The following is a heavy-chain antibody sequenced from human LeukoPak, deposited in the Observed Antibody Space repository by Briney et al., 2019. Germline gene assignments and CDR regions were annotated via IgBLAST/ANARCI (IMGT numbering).Heavy chain of an antibody. Sequence: SETLSLTCTVSGGSISSSSYYWGWIRQPPGKGLEWIGSIYYSGSTYYNPSLKSRLTISVDTSKNQFSLKLTSVTAADTAVYYCAIVGCSGSDYFTDYWGQGTLVTVSS. J-gene: IGHJ4*02. CDR2: IYYSGST. CDR3: AIVGCSGSDYFTDY. D-gene: IGHD5-12*01. V-gene: IGHV4-39*01. CDR1: GGSISSSSYY.